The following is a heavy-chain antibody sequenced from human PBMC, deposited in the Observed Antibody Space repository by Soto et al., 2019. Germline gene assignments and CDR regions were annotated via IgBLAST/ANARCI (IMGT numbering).Heavy chain of an antibody. CDR2: IYYSGST. CDR1: GGSISSGGYY. Sequence: PSETLSLTCTVSGGSISSGGYYWSWIRQHPGKGLEWIGYIYYSGSTYYNPSLKSRVTISVDTSKNQFSLKLSSVTAADTAVYYCARVFSPHDFWSGYNHFDYWGQGTLVTSPQ. J-gene: IGHJ4*02. CDR3: ARVFSPHDFWSGYNHFDY. V-gene: IGHV4-31*03. D-gene: IGHD3-3*01.